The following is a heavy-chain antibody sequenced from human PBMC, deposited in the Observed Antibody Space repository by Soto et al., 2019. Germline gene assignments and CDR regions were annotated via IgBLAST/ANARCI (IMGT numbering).Heavy chain of an antibody. CDR2: IWYDGSNK. D-gene: IGHD6-13*01. CDR3: AKPARQLAGPYYFDY. J-gene: IGHJ4*02. Sequence: GSLRLSCAASGFTFSSYGMHWVRQAPGKGLEWVAVIWYDGSNKYYADSVKGRFTISRDNSKNTLYLQMNSLRAEDTAVYYCAKPARQLAGPYYFDYWGQGTLVTVSS. CDR1: GFTFSSYG. V-gene: IGHV3-33*06.